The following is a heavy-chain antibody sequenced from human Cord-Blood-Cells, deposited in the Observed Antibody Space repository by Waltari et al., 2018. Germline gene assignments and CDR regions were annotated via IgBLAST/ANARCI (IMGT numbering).Heavy chain of an antibody. D-gene: IGHD3-22*01. J-gene: IGHJ4*02. CDR2: IYYSGST. CDR3: ARHSTGWLLYYFDY. V-gene: IGHV4-39*01. CDR1: GGSISSSSYY. Sequence: QLQLQESGPGLVKPSETLSLTCTVSGGSISSSSYYWGWIRQPPGKGLEGIGSIYYSGSTYYNPSLKSRVTISVDTSKNQFSLKLSSVTAADTAVYYCARHSTGWLLYYFDYWGQGTLVTVSS.